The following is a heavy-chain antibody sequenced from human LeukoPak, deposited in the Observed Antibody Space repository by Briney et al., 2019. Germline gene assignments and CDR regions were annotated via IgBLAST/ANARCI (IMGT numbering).Heavy chain of an antibody. CDR3: ARSSSTSPRPDY. D-gene: IGHD2-2*01. J-gene: IGHJ4*02. V-gene: IGHV1-46*01. Sequence: GASVKVSCKASGGTFSSYAISWVRQAPGQGLEWMGIINPSGGSTSYAQKFQGRVTMTRDTSTSTVYMELSSLRSEDTAVYYCARSSSTSPRPDYWGQGTLVTVSS. CDR2: INPSGGST. CDR1: GGTFSSYA.